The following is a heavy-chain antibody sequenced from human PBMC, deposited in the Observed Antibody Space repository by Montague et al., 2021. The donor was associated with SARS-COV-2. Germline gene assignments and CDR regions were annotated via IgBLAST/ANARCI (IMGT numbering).Heavy chain of an antibody. CDR2: IYIVGST. D-gene: IGHD4-23*01. CDR1: GFTVSSNY. CDR3: ARDAGGNFPTSFDY. Sequence: SLRLSCAASGFTVSSNYMSWVRQAPGKGLELVSVIYIVGSTYYADSVKGRFTISRDNSKNTLYLQMNSLRAEDTAVYYCARDAGGNFPTSFDYWGQGTLVTVSS. V-gene: IGHV3-53*01. J-gene: IGHJ4*02.